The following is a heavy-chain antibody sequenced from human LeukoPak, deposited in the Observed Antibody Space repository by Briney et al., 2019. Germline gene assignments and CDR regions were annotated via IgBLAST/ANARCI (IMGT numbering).Heavy chain of an antibody. CDR3: AKPYGDYVDY. J-gene: IGHJ4*02. CDR1: GFTFSSYG. CDR2: IRYDGSNK. D-gene: IGHD4-17*01. V-gene: IGHV3-30*02. Sequence: GGSLRLSCAASGFTFSSYGMHWVRQAPGKGLEWVAFIRYDGSNKYYADSVKGRFTISRDNSKDTLYLQMNSLRAEDTAVYYCAKPYGDYVDYWGQGTLVTVSS.